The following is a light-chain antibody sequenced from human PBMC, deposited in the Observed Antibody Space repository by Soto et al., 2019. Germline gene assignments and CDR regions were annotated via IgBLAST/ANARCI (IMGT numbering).Light chain of an antibody. CDR3: QQYGGVPYT. J-gene: IGKJ2*01. V-gene: IGKV3-15*01. Sequence: EIVMTQSPATLSVSPGERATLSCRASQSVSSNLAWYQQKPGQAPRLLIYGASTRATGIPARFSGSGSGTDFTLTISRLEPEDFAIYYCQQYGGVPYTCGQGTKGDIK. CDR1: QSVSSN. CDR2: GAS.